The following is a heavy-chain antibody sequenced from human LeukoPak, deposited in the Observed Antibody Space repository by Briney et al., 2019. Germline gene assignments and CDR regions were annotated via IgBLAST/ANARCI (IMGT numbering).Heavy chain of an antibody. J-gene: IGHJ4*02. Sequence: SETLSLTCTVSGGSVSGYYWSWLRQPPGGGLEWIGYIYHTGHTHYNASLMGRVTMSMDTSQSQISLRMSSMTAADTAVYYCTRHPFMSPFDYWGQGTLVTVSS. CDR2: IYHTGHT. CDR1: GGSVSGYY. V-gene: IGHV4-59*08. CDR3: TRHPFMSPFDY. D-gene: IGHD3-10*02.